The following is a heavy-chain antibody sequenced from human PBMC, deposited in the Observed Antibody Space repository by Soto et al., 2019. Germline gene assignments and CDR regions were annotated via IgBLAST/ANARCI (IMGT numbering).Heavy chain of an antibody. D-gene: IGHD6-25*01. CDR1: AFSLSTSGVG. CDR3: AHRARAGWYFDL. J-gene: IGHJ2*01. CDR2: IYWDDDK. V-gene: IGHV2-5*02. Sequence: QITLKESGPTLVKPTQTLTLTCTFSAFSLSTSGVGVGWIRQPPGKALECLALIYWDDDKRYRPSLRGRLTITEDTSKNQVVLTMTNMDPVDTATYYCAHRARAGWYFDLWGRGALVTDSS.